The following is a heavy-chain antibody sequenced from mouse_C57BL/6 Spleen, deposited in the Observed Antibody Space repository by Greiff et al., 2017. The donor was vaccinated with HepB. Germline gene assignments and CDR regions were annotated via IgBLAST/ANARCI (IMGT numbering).Heavy chain of an antibody. CDR1: GFNIKDDY. CDR3: TSPTLASGY. CDR2: IDPENGDT. D-gene: IGHD1-1*01. Sequence: EVQLQQSGAELVRPGASVKLSCTASGFNIKDDYMHWVKQRPEQGLEWIGWIDPENGDTEYASKFQGTATIPADTSSNTSYLQLSSLTSEDTAVYYCTSPTLASGYWGQGTTLTVSS. V-gene: IGHV14-4*01. J-gene: IGHJ2*01.